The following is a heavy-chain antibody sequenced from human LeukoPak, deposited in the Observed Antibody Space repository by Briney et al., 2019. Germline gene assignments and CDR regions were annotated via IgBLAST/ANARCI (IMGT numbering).Heavy chain of an antibody. D-gene: IGHD5-18*01. CDR1: GFTFGSYG. J-gene: IGHJ4*02. CDR2: ISYDGSNK. CDR3: AKRIQSAMAMGY. Sequence: GSLRLSCAASGFTFGSYGMHWVRQAPGKGLEWVAVISYDGSNKYYADSVKGRFTISRDNSKNTMYLQMNSLRAEDTAVYYCAKRIQSAMAMGYWGQGTLVTVSS. V-gene: IGHV3-30*12.